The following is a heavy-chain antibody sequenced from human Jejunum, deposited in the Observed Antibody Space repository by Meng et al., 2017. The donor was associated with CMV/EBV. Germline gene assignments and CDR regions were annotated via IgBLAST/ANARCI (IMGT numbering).Heavy chain of an antibody. V-gene: IGHV3-74*01. CDR1: GFPFSSYW. CDR3: ARGLSNNWFDP. CDR2: NSNDRSST. J-gene: IGHJ5*02. Sequence: LSCAASGFPFSSYWMPWIRQVPGQGLVWVSRNSNDRSSTSYADSVKSRFTISRDNAKNTLFLQMNSLRAEDTGVYYCARGLSNNWFDPWGRGTLVTVSS.